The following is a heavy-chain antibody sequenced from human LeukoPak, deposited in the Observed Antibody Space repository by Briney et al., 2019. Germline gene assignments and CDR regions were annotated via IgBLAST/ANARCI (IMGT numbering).Heavy chain of an antibody. Sequence: EASVKVSCKASGYTFTSYDINWVRQATGQGLEWMGWMNPNSGNTGYAQKFQGRVTITRNTSISTAYMELSSLRSEDTAVYYCAAGHYGSGSYRLGYYYYMDVWGKGTTVTISS. V-gene: IGHV1-8*03. D-gene: IGHD3-10*01. CDR3: AAGHYGSGSYRLGYYYYMDV. CDR2: MNPNSGNT. J-gene: IGHJ6*03. CDR1: GYTFTSYD.